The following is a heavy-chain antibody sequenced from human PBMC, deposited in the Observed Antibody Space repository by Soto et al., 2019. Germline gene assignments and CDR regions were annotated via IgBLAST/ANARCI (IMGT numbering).Heavy chain of an antibody. CDR2: IYDSGTT. D-gene: IGHD5-18*01. V-gene: IGHV4-59*01. Sequence: SETLSLTCTVSGGSISRNYWSWIRQPPGKGLEWLGYIYDSGTTNYNPSVKSRVTISLDTSKSQFSLRMSSVTAADTAVYYCAREGAYSYGYFDYWGQGAQVTVSS. CDR3: AREGAYSYGYFDY. J-gene: IGHJ4*02. CDR1: GGSISRNY.